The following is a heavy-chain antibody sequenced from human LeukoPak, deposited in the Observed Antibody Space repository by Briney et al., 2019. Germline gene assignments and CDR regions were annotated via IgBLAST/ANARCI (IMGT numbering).Heavy chain of an antibody. CDR3: ARAVGDLGNILTGYPYHFDY. D-gene: IGHD3-9*01. CDR2: IYYSGST. CDR1: GGSISSYY. Sequence: SETLSLTCTVSGGSISSYYWSWIRQPPGKGLEWMGYIYYSGSTNYNRSLKSRVTISVDTSKNQFSLKLSSVTAADTAVYYCARAVGDLGNILTGYPYHFDYWGQGTLVTVSS. J-gene: IGHJ4*02. V-gene: IGHV4-59*01.